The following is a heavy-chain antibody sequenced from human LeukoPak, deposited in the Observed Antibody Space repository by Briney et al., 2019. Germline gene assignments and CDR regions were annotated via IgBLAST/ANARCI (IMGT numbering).Heavy chain of an antibody. CDR1: GFTVRSNY. J-gene: IGHJ4*02. CDR3: ARAREYLAIDY. Sequence: GGSLRLSCAASGFTVRSNYMNWVRQAPGQGLEWVSVLYSAGNTFYADSVKGRFTISRDNSKNTLYLQMNSLRPEDTAVYYCARAREYLAIDYWGQGTLVTVSS. CDR2: LYSAGNT. D-gene: IGHD2/OR15-2a*01. V-gene: IGHV3-66*02.